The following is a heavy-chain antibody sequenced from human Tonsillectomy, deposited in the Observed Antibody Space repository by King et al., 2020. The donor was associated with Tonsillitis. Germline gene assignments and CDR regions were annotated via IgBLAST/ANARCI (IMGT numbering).Heavy chain of an antibody. D-gene: IGHD5-18*01. CDR3: ARDHYTFMVRIDDAFDI. V-gene: IGHV1-18*01. J-gene: IGHJ3*02. Sequence: QLVQSGGEVKKPGASVQVSCKASGYTFINYDIIWVRQAPGQGLAWMGWISTYNGDTTYAQRLQDRVTLTIDTSTNTAYMELGSLRADDTALYFCARDHYTFMVRIDDAFDIWGQGTTVTVTS. CDR1: GYTFINYD. CDR2: ISTYNGDT.